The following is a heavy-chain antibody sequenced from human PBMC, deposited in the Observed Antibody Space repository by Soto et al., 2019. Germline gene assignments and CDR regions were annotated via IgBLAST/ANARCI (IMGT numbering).Heavy chain of an antibody. D-gene: IGHD5-18*01. J-gene: IGHJ4*02. CDR2: ISANNGNT. CDR3: ARDRGYSYGYWGY. Sequence: GASVKVSCKTSGYTFTSYYLHWMRQAPGQGLEWMGWISANNGNTNYAQKLQGRVTMTTDTSTSTAYMELRSLRSEDTAVYYCARDRGYSYGYWGYWGQGTLVTV. CDR1: GYTFTSYY. V-gene: IGHV1-18*04.